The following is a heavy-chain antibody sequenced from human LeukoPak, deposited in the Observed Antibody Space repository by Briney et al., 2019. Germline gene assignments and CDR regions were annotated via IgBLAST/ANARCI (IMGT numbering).Heavy chain of an antibody. D-gene: IGHD3-16*02. CDR2: IRGNGSNT. Sequence: GGSLRLSCAASGVTLRIYWMYWVRQAPGKKLGWVSRIRGNGSNTYYADSVKGRFAISRDDAKNTLYLQMSSLRVDDVTVYYCGRPLGGLSRDAFDIWGHGTRVTVSS. CDR1: GVTLRIYW. J-gene: IGHJ3*02. V-gene: IGHV3-74*01. CDR3: GRPLGGLSRDAFDI.